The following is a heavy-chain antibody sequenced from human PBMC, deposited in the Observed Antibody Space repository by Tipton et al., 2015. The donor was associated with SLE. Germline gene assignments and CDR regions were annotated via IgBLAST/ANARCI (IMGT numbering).Heavy chain of an antibody. CDR1: GGSISSYY. J-gene: IGHJ4*02. Sequence: TLSLTCTVSGGSISSYYWSWIRQPPGKGLEWIGNIYHSGSTYYNPSLKSRVTISVDTSKNQFSLKLSSVTAADTAVYYCARREAAAALPFDYWGQGTLVTVSS. D-gene: IGHD6-13*01. V-gene: IGHV4-59*12. CDR3: ARREAAAALPFDY. CDR2: IYHSGST.